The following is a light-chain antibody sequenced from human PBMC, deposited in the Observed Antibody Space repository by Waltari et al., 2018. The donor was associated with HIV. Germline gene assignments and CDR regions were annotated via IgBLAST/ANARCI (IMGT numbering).Light chain of an antibody. CDR3: QTWGTGIVV. CDR1: SGHSSYF. J-gene: IGLJ2*01. V-gene: IGLV4-69*01. Sequence: QLVLTQSPSASASLGASVKLTCTLSSGHSSYFIAWHQQQPKKGPRYLMKLNSDGSHFKGDGIPDRFSGSSSGAERYLTISSLQSEDEADYYCQTWGTGIVVFGGGTKLTVL. CDR2: LNSDGSH.